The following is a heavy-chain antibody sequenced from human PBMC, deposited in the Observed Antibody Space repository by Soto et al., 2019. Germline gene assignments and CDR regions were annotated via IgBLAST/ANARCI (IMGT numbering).Heavy chain of an antibody. D-gene: IGHD2-8*02. J-gene: IGHJ5*02. CDR3: TRGRGYCAGGDCLNWLDP. CDR1: GGSFSDYF. CDR2: IHHNGRV. Sequence: SETLSLTCAVYGGSFSDYFWSWIRQPPGKGLEWIGEIHHNGRVNYNPSLKSRVSISVDTSKNQSSLKLNSVTAADTAVYYCTRGRGYCAGGDCLNWLDPWGQGTQVTVSS. V-gene: IGHV4-34*01.